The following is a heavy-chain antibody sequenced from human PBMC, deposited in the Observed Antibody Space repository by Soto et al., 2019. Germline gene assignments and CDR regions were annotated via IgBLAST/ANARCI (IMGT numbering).Heavy chain of an antibody. D-gene: IGHD3-3*01. CDR1: GYTFTSYG. CDR2: ISAYNGNT. CDR3: ARAPIDFWSGRHDY. V-gene: IGHV1-18*01. Sequence: QVQLVQSGAEVKKPGASVKVSCKASGYTFTSYGISWVRQAPGQGLEWMGWISAYNGNTNYAQKLQGRVTMTTDTSTSTAYKGLRSLRSDDTAVCYCARAPIDFWSGRHDYWGQGTLVTVSS. J-gene: IGHJ4*02.